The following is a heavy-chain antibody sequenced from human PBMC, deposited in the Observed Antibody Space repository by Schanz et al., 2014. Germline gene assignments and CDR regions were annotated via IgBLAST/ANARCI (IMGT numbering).Heavy chain of an antibody. Sequence: EVQLVESGGGLVQPGGSLRLSCAASGFTLSNSDMHWVRQGTGKGLEWVSTIGYLGDTYYPDSVKGRFTISRENAKNSLYLQMNSLRAGDTAVYYCARVRYGSGSYWDYWGQGTLVTVSS. D-gene: IGHD3-10*01. J-gene: IGHJ4*02. CDR2: IGYLGDT. CDR1: GFTLSNSD. V-gene: IGHV3-13*01. CDR3: ARVRYGSGSYWDY.